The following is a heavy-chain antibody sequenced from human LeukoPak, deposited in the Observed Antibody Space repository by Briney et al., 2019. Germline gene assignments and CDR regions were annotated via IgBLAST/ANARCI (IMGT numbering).Heavy chain of an antibody. V-gene: IGHV1-2*02. CDR2: INPNSGGT. Sequence: ASVTVSFTASGYTFTVYYMHWVRHAPGQGLEWMGWINPNSGGTNYAQKFQGRVTMTRDTSISTAYMELSRLRSDDTAVYYCARDQELPGYSYGFSLFGGGNWFDRWGQGTLVTVSS. CDR3: ARDQELPGYSYGFSLFGGGNWFDR. CDR1: GYTFTVYY. J-gene: IGHJ5*02. D-gene: IGHD5-18*01.